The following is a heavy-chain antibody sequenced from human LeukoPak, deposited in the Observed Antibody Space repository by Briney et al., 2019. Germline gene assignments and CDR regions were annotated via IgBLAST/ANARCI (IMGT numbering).Heavy chain of an antibody. CDR2: INGGKGNT. CDR3: AREHDSWSGYSFDY. J-gene: IGHJ4*02. V-gene: IGHV1-3*01. Sequence: ASVKVSCKASGYTFSNYAIHWVRQAPGQRLEWMGWINGGKGNTKYSQRFQGRVTITRDTSASTAYMELSSLRFEDTAVYHCAREHDSWSGYSFDYWGQGTLVTVSS. D-gene: IGHD3-3*01. CDR1: GYTFSNYA.